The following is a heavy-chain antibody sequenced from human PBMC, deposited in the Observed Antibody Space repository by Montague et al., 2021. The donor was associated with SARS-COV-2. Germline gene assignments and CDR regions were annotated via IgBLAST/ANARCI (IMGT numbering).Heavy chain of an antibody. V-gene: IGHV4-61*09. CDR1: GASIDTGNHY. CDR3: GRDSVSYGLDV. D-gene: IGHD3-16*01. CDR2: IYNSGPT. J-gene: IGHJ6*02. Sequence: TLSLTCRVSGASIDTGNHYWTWIRQSAGQGLEWIGNIYNSGPTNYNPSLKSQVTISLDRAKNHFSLLLSSVTAADAATYYCGRDSVSYGLDVWGQGTTVTVSS.